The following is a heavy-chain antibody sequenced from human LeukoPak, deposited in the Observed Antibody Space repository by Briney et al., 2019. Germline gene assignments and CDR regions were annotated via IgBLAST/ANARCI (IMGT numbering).Heavy chain of an antibody. CDR1: GFTFSSYG. V-gene: IGHV3-30*18. J-gene: IGHJ4*02. CDR2: ISYEGSNK. Sequence: SGGSLRLSCAASGFTFSSYGMHWVRQAPGKGLEWVAVISYEGSNKYYADSVKGRFTISRDNSKNTLYLQMNSLRAEDTAVYYCAKDKGNIVATILDYWGQGTLVTVSS. CDR3: AKDKGNIVATILDY. D-gene: IGHD5-12*01.